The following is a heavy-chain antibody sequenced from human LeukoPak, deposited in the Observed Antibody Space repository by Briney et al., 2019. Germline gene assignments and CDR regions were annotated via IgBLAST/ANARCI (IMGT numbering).Heavy chain of an antibody. CDR2: IYYTGIV. CDR3: ARGLLARDYDSSGFGY. D-gene: IGHD3-22*01. J-gene: IGHJ4*02. CDR1: GASISSGDYY. V-gene: IGHV4-30-4*01. Sequence: SETLSLTCTVSGASISSGDYYWNWIRQSPGKGLEWIGYIYYTGIVYYNPSLKSRVIISVDTSKNQFSLNLSSVTAADTAVYYCARGLLARDYDSSGFGYWGQGTLVTVSS.